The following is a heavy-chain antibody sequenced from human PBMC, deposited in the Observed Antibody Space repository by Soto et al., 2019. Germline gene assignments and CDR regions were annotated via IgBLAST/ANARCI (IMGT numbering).Heavy chain of an antibody. D-gene: IGHD4-17*01. CDR1: GYTFTSYG. J-gene: IGHJ4*02. V-gene: IGHV1-18*01. Sequence: ASVKVSCKASGYTFTSYGISWVRQAPGQGLEWMGWISAYNGNTNYAQKLQGRVTMTTDTSTSTAYMELRSLRSDDTAVYYCARAQIDAEADGYGDYVGGDYWGQGTLVTVSS. CDR2: ISAYNGNT. CDR3: ARAQIDAEADGYGDYVGGDY.